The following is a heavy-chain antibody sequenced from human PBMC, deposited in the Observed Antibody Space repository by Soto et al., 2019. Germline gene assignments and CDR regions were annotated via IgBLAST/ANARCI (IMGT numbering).Heavy chain of an antibody. CDR3: ARGRGEFDA. Sequence: GESLKISCKGSGYSFTSFWIGWVRQMPGKGLEWMGIINPGDSDTRYSPSFEGQVALSADKSISTACLQWSSLKAADTAVYYCARGRGEFDAWGQGTPVTVSS. J-gene: IGHJ5*02. V-gene: IGHV5-51*01. CDR1: GYSFTSFW. CDR2: INPGDSDT. D-gene: IGHD2-21*01.